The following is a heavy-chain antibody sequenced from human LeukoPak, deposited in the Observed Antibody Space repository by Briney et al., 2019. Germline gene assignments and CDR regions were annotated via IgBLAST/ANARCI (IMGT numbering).Heavy chain of an antibody. CDR3: ATGFVWGSSGWSY. Sequence: SETLSLTCAVYGGSSSGYYWSWIRQPPGKGLEWIGEINHSGSTNYNPSLKSRVTISVDTSKNQFSLKLSAVTAADTAVYYCATGFVWGSSGWSYWGQGTLVTVSS. CDR1: GGSSSGYY. V-gene: IGHV4-34*01. J-gene: IGHJ4*02. D-gene: IGHD6-19*01. CDR2: INHSGST.